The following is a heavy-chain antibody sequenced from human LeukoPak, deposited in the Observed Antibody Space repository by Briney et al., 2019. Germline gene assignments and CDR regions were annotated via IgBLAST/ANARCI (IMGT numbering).Heavy chain of an antibody. V-gene: IGHV3-23*01. CDR2: IRPSGDNT. J-gene: IGHJ5*02. Sequence: GGSLRLSCAASGFTFSSYDMTWVRQAPGRGLEWVSAIRPSGDNTYYGDSVKGRFTISRDNSKNTVYLQMNNIRVDDTAVYYCARVAGCHWFDPWGQGTLVTVSS. CDR1: GFTFSSYD. D-gene: IGHD6-19*01. CDR3: ARVAGCHWFDP.